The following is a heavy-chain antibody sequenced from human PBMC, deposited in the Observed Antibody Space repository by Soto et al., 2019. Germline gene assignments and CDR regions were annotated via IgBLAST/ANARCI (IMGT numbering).Heavy chain of an antibody. CDR1: GGSFSGYY. CDR3: ASDPAAMGGVYNWFDP. D-gene: IGHD2-2*01. V-gene: IGHV4-34*01. CDR2: INHSGST. J-gene: IGHJ5*02. Sequence: QVQLQQWGAGLLKPSETLSLTCAVYGGSFSGYYWSWIRQPPGKGLEWIGEINHSGSTNYNPSLKSRVTISVDTSKNQFSLKLSSVTAADTAVYYCASDPAAMGGVYNWFDPWGQGTLVTVSS.